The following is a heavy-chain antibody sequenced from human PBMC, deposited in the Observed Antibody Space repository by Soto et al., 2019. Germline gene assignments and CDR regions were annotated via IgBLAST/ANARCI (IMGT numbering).Heavy chain of an antibody. CDR2: ISAYNGNT. CDR1: GYTFTSYG. Sequence: ASVKVSCKASGYTFTSYGISWVRQAPGQGLEWMGWISAYNGNTNYAQKLQGRVTITTDASTSTAYMELRSLRSEDTAVYYCAAHRPTVTTWNVFDYWGQG. CDR3: AAHRPTVTTWNVFDY. J-gene: IGHJ4*02. D-gene: IGHD4-17*01. V-gene: IGHV1-18*01.